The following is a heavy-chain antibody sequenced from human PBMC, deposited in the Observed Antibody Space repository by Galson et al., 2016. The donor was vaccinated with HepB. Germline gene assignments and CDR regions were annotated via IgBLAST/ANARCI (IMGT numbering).Heavy chain of an antibody. CDR1: GFTFSDYY. V-gene: IGHV3-11*01. J-gene: IGHJ4*02. D-gene: IGHD7-27*01. CDR2: ISGSSDYI. Sequence: SLRLSCAASGFTFSDYYMSWIRQAPGKGLEWVSLISGSSDYIYYADSVKGRITISRDNVKNSLYLQMNRLRAEDTAVYYCARVGTSEDYFDYWGQGTLVTVSS. CDR3: ARVGTSEDYFDY.